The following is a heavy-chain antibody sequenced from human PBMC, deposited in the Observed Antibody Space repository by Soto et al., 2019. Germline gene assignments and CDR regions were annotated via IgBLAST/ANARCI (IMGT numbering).Heavy chain of an antibody. J-gene: IGHJ4*02. D-gene: IGHD1-26*01. V-gene: IGHV3-30*18. CDR2: ISYDGSNK. CDR1: GFTYSTYT. Sequence: GGSLRLSCAASGFTYSTYTMHWVRQAPGKGLEWVAVISYDGSNKYYAESVKGRFTISRDNSKKTLYLQMNSLRAEDTAVYYCAKDRESQWELLPDLIDYWGQGTLVTVSS. CDR3: AKDRESQWELLPDLIDY.